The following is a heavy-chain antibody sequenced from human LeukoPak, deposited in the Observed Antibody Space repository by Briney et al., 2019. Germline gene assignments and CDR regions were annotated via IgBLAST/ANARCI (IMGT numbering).Heavy chain of an antibody. CDR2: ISAYNGNT. D-gene: IGHD4-11*01. CDR3: ARDGTTENYYYYGMDV. V-gene: IGHV1-18*01. Sequence: GASVKVSCKASGYTFTSYGISWVRQAPGQGLEWMGWISAYNGNTNYAQKLQGRVTMTTDTSTNTAYMELRSLRSDDTAVYYCARDGTTENYYYYGMDVWGQGTTVTVSS. CDR1: GYTFTSYG. J-gene: IGHJ6*02.